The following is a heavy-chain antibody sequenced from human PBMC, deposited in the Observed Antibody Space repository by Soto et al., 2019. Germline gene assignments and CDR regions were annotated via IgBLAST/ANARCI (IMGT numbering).Heavy chain of an antibody. V-gene: IGHV3-23*01. J-gene: IGHJ5*02. CDR3: AKSPRKVHCSGGSCHYNWFDP. D-gene: IGHD2-15*01. CDR2: ISGSGGST. CDR1: GFTFSSYA. Sequence: EVQLLESGGGLVQPGGSLRLSCAASGFTFSSYAMSWVRQAPGKGLEWVSAISGSGGSTYYADSVKGRFTISRDNSKNTQYLQMNSLRAEDTAVYYCAKSPRKVHCSGGSCHYNWFDPWGQGTLVTVSS.